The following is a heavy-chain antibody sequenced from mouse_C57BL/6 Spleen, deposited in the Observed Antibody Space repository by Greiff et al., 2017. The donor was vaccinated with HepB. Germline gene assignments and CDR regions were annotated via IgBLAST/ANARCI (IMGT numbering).Heavy chain of an antibody. V-gene: IGHV1-26*01. CDR3: ARFPNWAYAMDY. D-gene: IGHD4-1*02. CDR2: INPNNGGT. CDR1: GYTFTDYY. J-gene: IGHJ4*01. Sequence: EVQLQQSGPELVKPGASVKISCKASGYTFTDYYMNWVKQSHGKSLEWIGDINPNNGGTSYNQKFKGKATLTVDKSSSTAYMELRSLTSEDSAVYYWARFPNWAYAMDYWGQGTSVTVAS.